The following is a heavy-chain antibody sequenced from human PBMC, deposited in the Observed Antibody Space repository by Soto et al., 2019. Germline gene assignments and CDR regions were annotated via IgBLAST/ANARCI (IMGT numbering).Heavy chain of an antibody. CDR2: INPDGSGT. Sequence: EVQLVESGGGLVRSGGSLRLSCGASGFTFSTYWMTWVRQAPGKGLEWVANINPDGSGTYYVDSLRGRFTISRDNAKNLLYLPMNGLRADDTAIYYCASARDYFFDFWGQGTLVTVSS. CDR1: GFTFSTYW. V-gene: IGHV3-7*03. CDR3: ASARDYFFDF. D-gene: IGHD2-21*01. J-gene: IGHJ4*02.